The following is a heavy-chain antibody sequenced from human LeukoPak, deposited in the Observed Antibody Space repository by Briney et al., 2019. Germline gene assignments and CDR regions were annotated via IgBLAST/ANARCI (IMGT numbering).Heavy chain of an antibody. CDR3: ARDPVKTWLPFDY. D-gene: IGHD6-19*01. J-gene: IGHJ4*02. Sequence: GGSLRLSCAASGFTFSSYWMSWVRQAPGKGLEWVANIKQDGSEKYYVDSVKGRFTISRDNAKNSLYLQMNSLRAEDTAVYYCARDPVKTWLPFDYWGQGTLVTVSS. V-gene: IGHV3-7*01. CDR2: IKQDGSEK. CDR1: GFTFSSYW.